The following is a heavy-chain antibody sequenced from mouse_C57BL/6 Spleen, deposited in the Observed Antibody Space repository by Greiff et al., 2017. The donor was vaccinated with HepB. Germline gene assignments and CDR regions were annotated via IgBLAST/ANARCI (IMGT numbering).Heavy chain of an antibody. D-gene: IGHD2-4*01. V-gene: IGHV5-4*01. CDR3: AREDGDYDPWFAY. CDR1: GFTFSSYA. J-gene: IGHJ3*01. CDR2: ISDGGSYT. Sequence: EVKLEESGGGLVKPGGSLKLSCAASGFTFSSYAMSWVRQTPEKRLEWVATISDGGSYTYYPDNVKGRFTISRDNAKNNLYLQMSHLKSEDTAMYYCAREDGDYDPWFAYWGQGTLVTVSA.